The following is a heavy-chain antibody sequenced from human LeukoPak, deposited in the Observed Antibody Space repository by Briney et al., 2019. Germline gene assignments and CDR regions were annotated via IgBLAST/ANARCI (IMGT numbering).Heavy chain of an antibody. Sequence: SVKVSCKASGYTFTSYYMHWVRQAPGQGLEWMGGIIPIFGTANYAQKFQGRVTITADESTSTAYMELSSLRSEDTAVYYCASRADYGDLLSYWGQGTLVTVSS. CDR3: ASRADYGDLLSY. CDR1: GYTFTSYY. V-gene: IGHV1-69*13. D-gene: IGHD4-17*01. J-gene: IGHJ4*02. CDR2: IIPIFGTA.